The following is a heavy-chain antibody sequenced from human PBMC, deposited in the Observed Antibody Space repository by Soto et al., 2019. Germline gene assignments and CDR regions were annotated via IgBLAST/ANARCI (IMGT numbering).Heavy chain of an antibody. D-gene: IGHD2-2*01. J-gene: IGHJ4*02. Sequence: LRLSCAASGFTFSNFAMNWVRQAPGRGLEWVSVISGSGGSTYYADSVKGRFTISRDNSRNTLYLQMNSLRAEDTAVYYCAKGYCSTTTCSFDYWGQGTLVTVSS. CDR2: ISGSGGST. CDR3: AKGYCSTTTCSFDY. CDR1: GFTFSNFA. V-gene: IGHV3-23*01.